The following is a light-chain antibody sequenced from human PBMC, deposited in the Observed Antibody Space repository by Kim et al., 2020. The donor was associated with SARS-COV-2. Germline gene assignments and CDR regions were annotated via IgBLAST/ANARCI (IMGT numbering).Light chain of an antibody. CDR2: RAS. CDR1: RPMGSW. J-gene: IGKJ1*01. CDR3: QQYDRFCT. Sequence: DIQMTQSPSTLSVSVGDRVTITCRASRPMGSWLAWYQQKPGKAPKLLIYRASTLESGVPSRFSGSGSGTEFTLTISSLQPDDFATYHCQQYDRFCTFGQGTKVDSK. V-gene: IGKV1-5*03.